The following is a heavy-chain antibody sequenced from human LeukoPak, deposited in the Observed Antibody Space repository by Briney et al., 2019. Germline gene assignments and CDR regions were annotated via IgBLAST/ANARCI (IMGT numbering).Heavy chain of an antibody. V-gene: IGHV4-39*07. CDR2: INHSGST. Sequence: SETLSLTCTVSGGSINSGSYYWAWIRQSPGTGLEWLGEINHSGSTNYNPSLKSRVTISVDTSKNQFSLKLSSVTAADTAVYYCARALASYRLYWFDPWGQGTLVTVSS. D-gene: IGHD3-16*02. J-gene: IGHJ5*02. CDR1: GGSINSGSYY. CDR3: ARALASYRLYWFDP.